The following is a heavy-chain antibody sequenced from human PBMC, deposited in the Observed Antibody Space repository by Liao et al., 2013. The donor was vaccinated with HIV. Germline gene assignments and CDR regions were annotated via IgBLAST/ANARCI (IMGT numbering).Heavy chain of an antibody. Sequence: QVQLQESGPGLVKPSETLPLTCTVSGGSISSFQWNWIRQPAGKGLEWIGRIYTSGSTNYNPSLKSRVTMSVDTSKNQFSLKLSSVTAADTAVYYCARDPHLYCSSTSCYFMDYWGQGTLVTVSS. J-gene: IGHJ4*02. D-gene: IGHD2-2*01. CDR1: GGSISSFQ. V-gene: IGHV4-4*07. CDR2: IYTSGST. CDR3: ARDPHLYCSSTSCYFMDY.